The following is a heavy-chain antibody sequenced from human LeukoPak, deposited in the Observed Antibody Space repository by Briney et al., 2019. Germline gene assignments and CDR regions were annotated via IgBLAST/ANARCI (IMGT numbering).Heavy chain of an antibody. D-gene: IGHD5-18*01. J-gene: IGHJ3*02. CDR1: GFTFDDYA. CDR2: ISWNSGSI. Sequence: GGSLRLSCAASGFTFDDYAMHWVRQAPGKGLEWVSGISWNSGSIGYADSVKGRFTISRDNAKNSLYLQMNSLRAEDTAVYYCARGGYSYGWNDAFDIWGQGTMVTVSS. CDR3: ARGGYSYGWNDAFDI. V-gene: IGHV3-9*01.